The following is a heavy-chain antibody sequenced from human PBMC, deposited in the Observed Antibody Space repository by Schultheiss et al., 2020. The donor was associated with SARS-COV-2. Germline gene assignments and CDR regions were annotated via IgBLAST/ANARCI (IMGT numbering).Heavy chain of an antibody. CDR2: IYYSGST. J-gene: IGHJ4*02. Sequence: SQTLSLTCTVSGGSISSYYWSWIRQPPGKGLEWIGYIYYSGSTNYNPSLKSRVTISVDTSKNQFSLKLSSVTAADTAVYYCARGKWELLIDYWGQGTLVTVAS. CDR1: GGSISSYY. D-gene: IGHD1-26*01. V-gene: IGHV4-59*01. CDR3: ARGKWELLIDY.